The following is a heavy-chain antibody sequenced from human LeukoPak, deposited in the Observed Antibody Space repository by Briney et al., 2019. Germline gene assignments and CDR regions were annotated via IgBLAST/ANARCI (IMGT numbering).Heavy chain of an antibody. V-gene: IGHV4-30-2*01. Sequence: SETLSLTCTVSGGSISSGGYYWSWIRQPPGKGLECIGYIYHSGSTYYNPSLKSRVTISVGTSKNQFSLKLSSVTAADTAVYYCARLGYCSGGSCYSQRGYYYYMDVWGKGTTVTVSS. CDR1: GGSISSGGYY. J-gene: IGHJ6*03. D-gene: IGHD2-15*01. CDR2: IYHSGST. CDR3: ARLGYCSGGSCYSQRGYYYYMDV.